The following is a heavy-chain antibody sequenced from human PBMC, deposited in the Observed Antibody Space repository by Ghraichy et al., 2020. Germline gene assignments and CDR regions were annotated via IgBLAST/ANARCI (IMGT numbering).Heavy chain of an antibody. Sequence: GGSLRLSCAASGFIFSSYGMHWVRQAPGKRLEWGAFIRYDVINKYYADFVKCLFTISRDNFKNTLYLQMNSLRAEDTAVYYCAKDLLYCGGDCYHFDYWGQVTLVTVSS. J-gene: IGHJ4*02. V-gene: IGHV3-30*02. D-gene: IGHD2-21*02. CDR3: AKDLLYCGGDCYHFDY. CDR2: IRYDVINK. CDR1: GFIFSSYG.